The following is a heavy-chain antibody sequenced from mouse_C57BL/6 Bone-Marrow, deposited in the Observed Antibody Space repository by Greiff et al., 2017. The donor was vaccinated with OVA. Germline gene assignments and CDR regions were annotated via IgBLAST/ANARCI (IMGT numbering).Heavy chain of an antibody. CDR1: GYTFTDYE. CDR2: IDPETGGT. CDR3: TRSRYDYDFAWFAY. V-gene: IGHV1-15*01. J-gene: IGHJ3*01. Sequence: VKLKQSGAELVRPGASVTLSCKASGYTFTDYEMHWVKQTPVHGLEWIGAIDPETGGTAYNQKFKGKAILTADKSSSTAYMELRSLTSEDSAVYYCTRSRYDYDFAWFAYWGQGTLVTVSA. D-gene: IGHD2-4*01.